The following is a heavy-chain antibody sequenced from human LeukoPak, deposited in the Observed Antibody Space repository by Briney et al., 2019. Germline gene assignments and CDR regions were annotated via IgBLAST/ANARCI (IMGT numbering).Heavy chain of an antibody. CDR3: SRTFAWYRAIDY. CDR1: GFTFSEYH. V-gene: IGHV3-11*01. CDR2: ISSTGSNA. D-gene: IGHD3-9*01. J-gene: IGHJ4*02. Sequence: GGSLRLSCAASGFTFSEYHMSWVRQAPGKGLEWISYISSTGSNAYYADSLKGRFTISRDNAKNLVYLEMNSLRVEDTAVYFCSRTFAWYRAIDYWGQGALVTVSS.